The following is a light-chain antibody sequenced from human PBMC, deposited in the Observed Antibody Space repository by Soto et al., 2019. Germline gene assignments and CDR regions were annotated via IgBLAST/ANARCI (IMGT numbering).Light chain of an antibody. J-gene: IGKJ1*01. Sequence: DIVMTQSPDSLAVSLGGRATINCKSSQSVLSTSNSKNSLAWYQQKPGQPPKLLIYWASTQESGVPDRFSGSGSGTDFTLTISSLQAEDVAVYYCQQYYSTPRTFGQGTKVEIK. CDR2: WAS. CDR3: QQYYSTPRT. V-gene: IGKV4-1*01. CDR1: QSVLSTSNSKNS.